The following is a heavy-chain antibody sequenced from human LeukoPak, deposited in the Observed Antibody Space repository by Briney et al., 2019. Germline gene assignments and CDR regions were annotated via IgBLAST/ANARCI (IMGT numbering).Heavy chain of an antibody. V-gene: IGHV3-21*01. J-gene: IGHJ3*02. CDR3: ARDGGDIVVVVAASNDAFDI. D-gene: IGHD2-15*01. Sequence: GGSLRLSCAASGFTFSSYSMNWVRQAPGKGLEWVSSISSSSSYIYYADSVKGRFTISRDNAKNSLYLQMNGLRAEDTAVYYCARDGGDIVVVVAASNDAFDIWGQGTMVTVSS. CDR2: ISSSSSYI. CDR1: GFTFSSYS.